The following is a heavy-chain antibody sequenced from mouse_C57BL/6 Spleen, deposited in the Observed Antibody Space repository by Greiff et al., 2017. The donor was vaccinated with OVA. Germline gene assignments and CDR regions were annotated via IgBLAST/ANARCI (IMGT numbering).Heavy chain of an antibody. D-gene: IGHD4-1*02. Sequence: QVQLQQPGAEVVKPGASVKLSCKASGYTFTSYWMHWVKQRPGQGLEWIGMIHPNSGSTHYNEKFKSKATLTVDKSSSTAYMQLSSLTSEDSAVYYWARASTGTWAWFAYWGQGTLVTVSA. V-gene: IGHV1-64*01. CDR3: ARASTGTWAWFAY. J-gene: IGHJ3*01. CDR2: IHPNSGST. CDR1: GYTFTSYW.